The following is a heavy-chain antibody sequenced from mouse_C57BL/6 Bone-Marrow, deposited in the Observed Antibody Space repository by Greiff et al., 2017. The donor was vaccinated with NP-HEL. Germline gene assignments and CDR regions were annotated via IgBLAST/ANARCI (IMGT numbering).Heavy chain of an antibody. CDR2: INPNNGGT. J-gene: IGHJ3*01. CDR1: GYTFTDYN. CDR3: ARSKGSSWLAD. V-gene: IGHV1-18*01. Sequence: VQLQQSGPELVKPGASVKIPCKASGYTFTDYNMDWVKQSHGKSLEWIGAINPNNGGTIYNQKFKGKATLTVDKSSSTAYMERRSLTSEDTAVYYGARSKGSSWLADWGQGTLVTVSA. D-gene: IGHD1-3*01.